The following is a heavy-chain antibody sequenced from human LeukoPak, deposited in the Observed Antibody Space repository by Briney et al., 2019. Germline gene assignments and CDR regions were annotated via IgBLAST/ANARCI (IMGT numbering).Heavy chain of an antibody. D-gene: IGHD6-19*01. CDR3: ARDRSLAVAGTGHLHY. CDR1: GFTFSSYT. CDR2: IGGST. Sequence: GGSLRLSCAASGFTFSSYTMTWVRQAPGKGLEWVSAIGGSTYYADSVKGRFTISRDNSENTLYLQMNSLRADDTAVYYCARDRSLAVAGTGHLHYWGQGTLVTVSS. V-gene: IGHV3-23*01. J-gene: IGHJ4*02.